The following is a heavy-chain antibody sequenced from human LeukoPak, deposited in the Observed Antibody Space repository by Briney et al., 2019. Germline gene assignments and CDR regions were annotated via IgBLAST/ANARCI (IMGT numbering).Heavy chain of an antibody. Sequence: SQTLSLTCTVSGGSISSGSHYWSWIRPPPGKGLEWIGEINHSGSTNYNPSLKSRVTISVDTSKNQFSLKLNSVTGADTAVYYCARRVTGRGTYYFDYWGQGSLVTVSS. CDR2: INHSGST. V-gene: IGHV4-39*07. CDR3: ARRVTGRGTYYFDY. CDR1: GGSISSGSHY. D-gene: IGHD3-16*01. J-gene: IGHJ4*02.